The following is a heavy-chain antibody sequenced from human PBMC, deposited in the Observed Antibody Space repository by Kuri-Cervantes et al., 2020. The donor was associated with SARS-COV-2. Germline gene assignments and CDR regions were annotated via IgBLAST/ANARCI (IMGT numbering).Heavy chain of an antibody. Sequence: GGSLRLSCTASGFTFGDYAMSWVRQAPGKGLEWVANIKQDGSEKYYVDSVKGRFTISRDNAKNSLYLQMNSLRAEDTAVYYCAREGFYGSGSYFDYWGQGTLVTVSS. V-gene: IGHV3-7*01. J-gene: IGHJ4*02. CDR1: GFTFGDYA. D-gene: IGHD3-10*01. CDR2: IKQDGSEK. CDR3: AREGFYGSGSYFDY.